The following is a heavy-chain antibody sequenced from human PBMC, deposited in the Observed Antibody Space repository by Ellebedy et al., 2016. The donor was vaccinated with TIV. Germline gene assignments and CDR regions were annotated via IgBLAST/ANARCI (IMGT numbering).Heavy chain of an antibody. CDR3: ARDDSRAVAGNFDY. J-gene: IGHJ4*02. V-gene: IGHV3-21*01. CDR2: ISSSSSYI. CDR1: GFTFSSYS. D-gene: IGHD6-19*01. Sequence: GESLKISCAASGFTFSSYSMNWVRQAPGKGLEWVSSISSSSSYIYYADSVKGRFTISRDNAKNSLYLQMNSLRAEDTAVYYCARDDSRAVAGNFDYWGQGTLVTVSS.